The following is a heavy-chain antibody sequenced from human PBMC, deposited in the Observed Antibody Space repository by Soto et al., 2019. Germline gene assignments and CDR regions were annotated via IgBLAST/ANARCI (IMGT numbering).Heavy chain of an antibody. CDR2: IKQDGSEK. J-gene: IGHJ5*02. CDR1: GFTFSSYW. CDR3: ARVGPWVPYYYDSSPYTFENWFDP. D-gene: IGHD3-22*01. Sequence: GGSLRLSCAASGFTFSSYWMSWVRQAPGKGLEWVANIKQDGSEKYYVDSVKGRFTISRDNAKNSLYLQMNSLRAEDTAVYYCARVGPWVPYYYDSSPYTFENWFDPWGQGTLVTVSS. V-gene: IGHV3-7*01.